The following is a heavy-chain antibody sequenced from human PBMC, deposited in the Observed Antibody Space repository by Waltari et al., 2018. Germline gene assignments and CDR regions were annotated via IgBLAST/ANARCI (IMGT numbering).Heavy chain of an antibody. J-gene: IGHJ4*02. Sequence: EVQLVESGGGLVKPGGSLRLSCAASGFTFSSYSMNWVRQAPGKGLGWVSAIRSQSSYIYYADSVKGRFTISRDNAKNSLYLQMNILRAEDTAVYYCARDLTAVAGTDYWGQGTLVTVSS. V-gene: IGHV3-21*01. D-gene: IGHD6-19*01. CDR2: IRSQSSYI. CDR3: ARDLTAVAGTDY. CDR1: GFTFSSYS.